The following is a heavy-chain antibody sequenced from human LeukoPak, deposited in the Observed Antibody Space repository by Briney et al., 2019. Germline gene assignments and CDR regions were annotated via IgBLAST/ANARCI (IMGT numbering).Heavy chain of an antibody. V-gene: IGHV4-4*02. J-gene: IGHJ4*02. D-gene: IGHD2-2*01. Sequence: SSGTLSLTCTVSGCSISNGNWWNWVRQPPGKGLEWIGEIYHSGSTNYNPSLKSRVTISVDKSKNHFSLNLNSVTAADTAVYYCANGKVAAASYSFDYWGQGTLVTVSS. CDR1: GCSISNGNW. CDR2: IYHSGST. CDR3: ANGKVAAASYSFDY.